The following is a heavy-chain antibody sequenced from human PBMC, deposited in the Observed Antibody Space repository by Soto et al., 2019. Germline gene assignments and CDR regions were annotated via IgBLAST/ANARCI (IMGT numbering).Heavy chain of an antibody. J-gene: IGHJ4*02. Sequence: TSETLSLTCAVYGGSFSGYYWSWIRQPPGKGLEWIGEINHSGSTNYNPSLKSRVTISVDTSKNQFSLKLSSVTAADTAVYYCARRLEMATNVPFDYWGQGTLVTVSS. CDR3: ARRLEMATNVPFDY. CDR2: INHSGST. V-gene: IGHV4-34*01. D-gene: IGHD5-12*01. CDR1: GGSFSGYY.